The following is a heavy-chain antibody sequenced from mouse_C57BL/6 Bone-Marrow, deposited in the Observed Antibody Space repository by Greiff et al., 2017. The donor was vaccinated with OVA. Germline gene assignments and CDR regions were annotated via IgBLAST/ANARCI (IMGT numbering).Heavy chain of an antibody. V-gene: IGHV14-4*01. D-gene: IGHD5-5*01. CDR1: GFNIKDDY. J-gene: IGHJ3*01. CDR3: TLYLFAY. Sequence: EVQLQESGAELVRPGASVKLSCTASGFNIKDDYMHWVKQRPEQGLEWIGWIDPENGDTEYASKFQGKATITADTSSNTAYLQLSSLTSEDTAVYYCTLYLFAYWGQGTLVTVSA. CDR2: IDPENGDT.